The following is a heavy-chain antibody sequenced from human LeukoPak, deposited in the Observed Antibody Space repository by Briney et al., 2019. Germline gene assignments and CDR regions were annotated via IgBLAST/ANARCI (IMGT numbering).Heavy chain of an antibody. CDR3: ARGPDIVVVVAASRRYWFDP. Sequence: PSETLSLTCTVSGYSISSGYHWGWIRQPPGKGLEWIGSIYYSGSTYYNPSLKSRVTISVDTSKNQFSLKLSSVTAADTAVYYCARGPDIVVVVAASRRYWFDPWGQGTLVTVSS. V-gene: IGHV4-38-2*02. CDR2: IYYSGST. D-gene: IGHD2-15*01. CDR1: GYSISSGYH. J-gene: IGHJ5*02.